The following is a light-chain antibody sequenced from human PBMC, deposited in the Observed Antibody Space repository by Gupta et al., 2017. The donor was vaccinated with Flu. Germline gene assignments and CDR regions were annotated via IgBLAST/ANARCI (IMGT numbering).Light chain of an antibody. CDR2: NAS. CDR1: QAITIY. V-gene: IGKV1-39*01. CDR3: QQTNTTSWT. Sequence: DIQMTKSPSSLSASVGDRVTITCRASQAITIYLNWYQQRPGKVPSLLIYNASTLQSGVPSRFSGSGSGTDFALTITSRQPEDFATYYCQQTNTTSWTFGQGTKV. J-gene: IGKJ1*01.